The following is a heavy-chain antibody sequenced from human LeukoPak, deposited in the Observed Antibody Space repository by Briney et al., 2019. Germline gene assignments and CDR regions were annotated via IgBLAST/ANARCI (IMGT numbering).Heavy chain of an antibody. CDR3: ARDSPRLSY. CDR1: GFIFSSYS. V-gene: IGHV3-48*01. J-gene: IGHJ4*02. CDR2: INSGSTTI. Sequence: GGSLRLSCEASGFIFSSYSMNWVRQAPGKGLEWISKINSGSTTIYYKDSVRGRFTISRDNAKNSLSLQMNNLRVEDTAVYYCARDSPRLSYWGQGTLVTVSS.